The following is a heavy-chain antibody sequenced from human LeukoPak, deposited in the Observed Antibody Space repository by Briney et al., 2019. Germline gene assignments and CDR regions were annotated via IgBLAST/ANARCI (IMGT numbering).Heavy chain of an antibody. V-gene: IGHV3-49*04. CDR2: IRSKAYGGTT. CDR3: TRIVSGGNSGD. J-gene: IGHJ4*02. D-gene: IGHD4-23*01. Sequence: PGRSLRLSCTTSGFVFGDYVMNWVRQAPGKGLEWVGLIRSKAYGGTTDYAASVKGRFNISRDDSKSIAYLQMNSLKTEDTAVYYCTRIVSGGNSGDWGQGTLVTVSS. CDR1: GFVFGDYV.